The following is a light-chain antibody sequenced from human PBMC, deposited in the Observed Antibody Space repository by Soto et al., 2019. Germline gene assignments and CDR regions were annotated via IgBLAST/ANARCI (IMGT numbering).Light chain of an antibody. CDR2: KAS. Sequence: QITQSPFTLSAFLRYRVTITSRASQTISSWLAWYQQKPGKAPKLLIYKASTLKSGVPSRFSGSGSGTEFTLTISSLQPDDFATYYCQHYNSYSEAFGQGTKVDIK. CDR3: QHYNSYSEA. V-gene: IGKV1-5*03. J-gene: IGKJ1*01. CDR1: QTISSW.